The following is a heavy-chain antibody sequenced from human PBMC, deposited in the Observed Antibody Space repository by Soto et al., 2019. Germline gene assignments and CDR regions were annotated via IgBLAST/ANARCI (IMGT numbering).Heavy chain of an antibody. J-gene: IGHJ5*01. CDR2: TIPIFVTP. Sequence: QMQLVQSGAEVKKPGSSVRVSCKASGGTFGNFGISWVRQAPGQGLEWMGGTIPIFVTPHYAEKFRDRVTISSAATSTAYLELTSLTSEDTATYYCARDREDGSGTKYNWFDSWGQGTLVTVSS. V-gene: IGHV1-69*01. CDR3: ARDREDGSGTKYNWFDS. D-gene: IGHD3-10*01. CDR1: GGTFGNFG.